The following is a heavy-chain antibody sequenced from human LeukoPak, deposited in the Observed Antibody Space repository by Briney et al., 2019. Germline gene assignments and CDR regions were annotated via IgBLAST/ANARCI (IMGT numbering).Heavy chain of an antibody. J-gene: IGHJ3*02. Sequence: ASVKVSCKASGGTFSNYAISWVRQAPGQGLEWMGGIIPIFGTANYAQKFQGRVTITADESTSTAYMELSSLRSEDTAVYYCARDRDFWSGQTNDAFDIWGQGTMVTVSS. D-gene: IGHD3-3*01. CDR2: IIPIFGTA. CDR3: ARDRDFWSGQTNDAFDI. CDR1: GGTFSNYA. V-gene: IGHV1-69*13.